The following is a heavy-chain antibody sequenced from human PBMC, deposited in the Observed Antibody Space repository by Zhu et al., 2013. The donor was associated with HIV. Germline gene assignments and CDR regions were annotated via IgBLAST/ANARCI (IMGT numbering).Heavy chain of an antibody. CDR1: GYTFTDYY. CDR3: ARHTGMGPIWVY. D-gene: IGHD1-26*01. J-gene: IGHJ4*02. CDR2: INPHSGDT. V-gene: IGHV1-2*02. Sequence: QVQLVQSGAEVKKPGASVKVSCKASGYTFTDYYMHWVRLAPGQGLEWMGWINPHSGDTKYVQKFQGRVTMTRDTSINTVYMELSRLRSDDTAVFYCARHTGMGPIWVYWGQGTLVTVSS.